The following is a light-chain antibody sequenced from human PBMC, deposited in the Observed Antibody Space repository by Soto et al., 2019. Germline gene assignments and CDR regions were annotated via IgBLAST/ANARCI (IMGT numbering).Light chain of an antibody. V-gene: IGKV3-20*01. Sequence: EIVLTQSPGTLSLSPGERATLSCRTSRSDRNTYLAWYQQKPGQAPRLLIYGASSRATGIPDRFSGSGSETDFTLTISRLEPEDFAVYYCQQYGASPPVYAFGQGTKLEIK. J-gene: IGKJ2*01. CDR1: RSDRNTY. CDR3: QQYGASPPVYA. CDR2: GAS.